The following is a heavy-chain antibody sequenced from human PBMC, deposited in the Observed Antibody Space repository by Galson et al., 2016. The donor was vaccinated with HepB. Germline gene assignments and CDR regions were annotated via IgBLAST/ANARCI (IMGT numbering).Heavy chain of an antibody. CDR1: GASINYYY. CDR2: VYYDGFT. D-gene: IGHD2-2*01. V-gene: IGHV4-59*08. CDR3: ARVVCIRTSTGNSCYEFDN. J-gene: IGHJ4*02. Sequence: SETLSLTCTVSGASINYYYWSWIRQPPGKGLEWIGYVYYDGFTNYNPSLKSRVTISVDTSKNQFSLKLNSVTAADTAVYYCARVVCIRTSTGNSCYEFDNWGQGTLVTVSS.